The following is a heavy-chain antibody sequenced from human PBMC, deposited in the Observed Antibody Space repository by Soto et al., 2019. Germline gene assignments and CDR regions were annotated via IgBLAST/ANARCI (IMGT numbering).Heavy chain of an antibody. D-gene: IGHD3-10*01. Sequence: PGGSLRLSCAASGFTFSNYGMHWVRQAPGKGLEWVAFIWYDGGNKYYAESVKGQFTISRDNSKNTLYLQMNSLRAEDTAVYYCARDGDVNTGFGKDYWGQGTLVTVSS. CDR2: IWYDGGNK. V-gene: IGHV3-33*01. CDR3: ARDGDVNTGFGKDY. CDR1: GFTFSNYG. J-gene: IGHJ4*02.